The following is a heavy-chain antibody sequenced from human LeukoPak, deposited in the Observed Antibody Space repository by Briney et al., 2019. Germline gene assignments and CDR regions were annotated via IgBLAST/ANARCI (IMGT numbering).Heavy chain of an antibody. CDR3: ARADVTEWLLS. D-gene: IGHD3-3*01. V-gene: IGHV4-4*02. Sequence: GSLRLSCTASGFTFSSHWMTWVRQPPGKGLEWIGEIYHSGSTNYNPSLKSRVTISVDKSKNQFSLKLSSVTAADTAVYYCARADVTEWLLSWGQGTLVTVSS. CDR1: GFTFSSHW. CDR2: IYHSGST. J-gene: IGHJ5*02.